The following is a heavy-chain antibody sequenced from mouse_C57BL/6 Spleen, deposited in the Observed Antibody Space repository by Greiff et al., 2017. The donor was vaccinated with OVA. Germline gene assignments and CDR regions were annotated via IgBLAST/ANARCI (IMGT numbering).Heavy chain of an antibody. D-gene: IGHD2-1*01. CDR1: GFSLSTSGMG. Sequence: QVTLKVCGPGILQSSQTLSLTCSFSGFSLSTSGMGVSWIRQPSGKGLEWLAHIYWDDDKRYNPSLKSRLTISKDTSRNQVFLKITSVDTADTATYYCARREAFYGNPGYFDYWGQGTTLTVSS. J-gene: IGHJ2*01. CDR3: ARREAFYGNPGYFDY. V-gene: IGHV8-12*01. CDR2: IYWDDDK.